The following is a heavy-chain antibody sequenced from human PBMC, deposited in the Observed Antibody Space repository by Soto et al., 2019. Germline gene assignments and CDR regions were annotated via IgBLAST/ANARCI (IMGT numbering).Heavy chain of an antibody. Sequence: GGSMRLSCVASGFTFSNHAMTWVRQAPGKGLEWVSAIGASGSSTFYADSVRGRFSISRDNSKNTLYLQMNNLRADDTAVYYCAKDRQFYDFWSGYYFDYWGQGLRVTVSS. D-gene: IGHD3-3*01. CDR3: AKDRQFYDFWSGYYFDY. J-gene: IGHJ4*02. CDR2: IGASGSST. V-gene: IGHV3-23*01. CDR1: GFTFSNHA.